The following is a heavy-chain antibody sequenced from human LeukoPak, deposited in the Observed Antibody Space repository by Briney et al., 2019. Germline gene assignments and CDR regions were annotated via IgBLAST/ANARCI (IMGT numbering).Heavy chain of an antibody. V-gene: IGHV3-7*03. CDR2: IKQDGSEK. CDR3: ATDSRSCRY. J-gene: IGHJ4*02. CDR1: GFIFSNYG. Sequence: GGSLRLSCAASGFIFSNYGMNWVRQAPGKGLEWVANIKQDGSEKYYLDSVKGRFTISRDNAKNSLFLQMNSLRAEDTAMYYCATDSRSCRYWGQGTLVTVSS.